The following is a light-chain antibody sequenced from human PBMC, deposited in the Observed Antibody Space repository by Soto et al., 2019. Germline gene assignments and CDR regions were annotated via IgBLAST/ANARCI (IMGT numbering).Light chain of an antibody. CDR1: QSIGGN. CDR3: QQYNNWPYT. V-gene: IGKV3-15*01. J-gene: IGKJ2*01. Sequence: EMGMTQSPATQSVSPGERASLSCRASQSIGGNLAWYQQKPGQAPRLLIYGASTRATGVPARFSGSGSRTAFTLTISSLQSEDFAIYYCQQYNNWPYTFGQGTKLAI. CDR2: GAS.